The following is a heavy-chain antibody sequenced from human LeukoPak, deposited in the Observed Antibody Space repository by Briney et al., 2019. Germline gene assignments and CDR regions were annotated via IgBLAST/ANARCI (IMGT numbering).Heavy chain of an antibody. J-gene: IGHJ4*02. CDR2: MSPNSGNT. Sequence: GASVKVSCKASVYTFTNYGITWVRQAPGQGLEWMGWMSPNSGNTGYAQKLQGRITMTKSTSISTAYMELSDLESEDTAVYYCARTPPDYGIDYWGQGTLVTVSS. V-gene: IGHV1-8*02. CDR3: ARTPPDYGIDY. CDR1: VYTFTNYG. D-gene: IGHD4-17*01.